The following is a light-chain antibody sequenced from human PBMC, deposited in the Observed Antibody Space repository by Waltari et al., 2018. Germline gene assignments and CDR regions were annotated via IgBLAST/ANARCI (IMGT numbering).Light chain of an antibody. CDR2: KAS. V-gene: IGKV1-5*03. CDR1: QSISSW. CDR3: LQYNSYPWT. J-gene: IGKJ1*01. Sequence: DIQMTQSPSTPSASVGDRVTITCRASQSISSWLAWYQQMPGKAPKLLIYKASTLETGVPSRFSGSGSGTEFTLTISSLQPDDFATYYGLQYNSYPWTFGQGTKVEIK.